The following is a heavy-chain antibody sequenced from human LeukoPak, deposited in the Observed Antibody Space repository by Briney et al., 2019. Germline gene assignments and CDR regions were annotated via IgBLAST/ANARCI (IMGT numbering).Heavy chain of an antibody. CDR3: AGRDGYNYGQWYFDL. J-gene: IGHJ2*01. V-gene: IGHV1-69*13. D-gene: IGHD5-24*01. CDR1: GGAFSSHA. Sequence: SVKVSCKASGGAFSSHAFTWVRQAPGQGLEWMGGIIPISGPTQYAQKFQGRVTITADESQSTVYMDLSSLRSDDTAVYYCAGRDGYNYGQWYFDLWGRGTLVTVSS. CDR2: IIPISGPT.